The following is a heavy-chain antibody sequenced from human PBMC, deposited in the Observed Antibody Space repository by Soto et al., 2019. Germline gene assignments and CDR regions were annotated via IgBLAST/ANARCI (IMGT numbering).Heavy chain of an antibody. CDR2: INDSGST. CDR1: GGSISSYY. D-gene: IGHD3-3*01. Sequence: QVQLQESGPGLVKPSETLSLTCTVSGGSISSYYWNWIRQPPGEGLEWIGYINDSGSTNYTPSLRXXVTISLDTSKNQFSLNLNSLTAADTAVYYCARGSRSGYYAYWGQGTLVTVSS. J-gene: IGHJ4*02. V-gene: IGHV4-59*01. CDR3: ARGSRSGYYAY.